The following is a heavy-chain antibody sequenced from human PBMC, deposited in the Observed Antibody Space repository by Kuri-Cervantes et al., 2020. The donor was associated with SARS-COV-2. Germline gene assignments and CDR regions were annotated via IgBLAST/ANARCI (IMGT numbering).Heavy chain of an antibody. CDR3: ARDVVTGNRVGPTSDAFDI. CDR2: IYYSGST. CDR1: GGSISSYY. V-gene: IGHV4-39*07. Sequence: GSLRLSCTVSGGSISSYYWGWIRQPPGKGLEWIGSIYYSGSTYYNPSLKSRVTISVDTSKNQFSLKLSSVTAADTAVYYCARDVVTGNRVGPTSDAFDIWGQGTMVTVSS. J-gene: IGHJ3*02. D-gene: IGHD1-20*01.